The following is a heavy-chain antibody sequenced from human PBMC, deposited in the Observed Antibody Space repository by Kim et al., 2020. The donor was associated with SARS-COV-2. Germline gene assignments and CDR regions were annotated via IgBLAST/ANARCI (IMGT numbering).Heavy chain of an antibody. CDR2: IYYSGST. D-gene: IGHD6-13*01. J-gene: IGHJ5*02. V-gene: IGHV4-39*01. Sequence: SETLSLTCTVSGGSISSSSYYWGWIRQPPGKGLEWIGSIYYSGSTYYNPSLKSRVTISVDTSKNQFSLKLSSVTAADTAVYYCARRLVAAGTGFDPWGQGTLVTVSS. CDR3: ARRLVAAGTGFDP. CDR1: GGSISSSSYY.